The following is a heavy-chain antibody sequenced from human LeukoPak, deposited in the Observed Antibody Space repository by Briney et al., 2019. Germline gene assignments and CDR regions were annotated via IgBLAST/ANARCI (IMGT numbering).Heavy chain of an antibody. D-gene: IGHD2-15*01. Sequence: GGSLRLSCAASGFTFSSHWMHWVRQAPGKGLEWVSAISGSGGSTYYADSVKGRFTISRDNSKNTLYLQMNSLRAEDTAVYYCARARYCSGGSCYYYYGMDVWGQGTTVTVSS. CDR3: ARARYCSGGSCYYYYGMDV. CDR1: GFTFSSHW. J-gene: IGHJ6*02. CDR2: ISGSGGST. V-gene: IGHV3-23*01.